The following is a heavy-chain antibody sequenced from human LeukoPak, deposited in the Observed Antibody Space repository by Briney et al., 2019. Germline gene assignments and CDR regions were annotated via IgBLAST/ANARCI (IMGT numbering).Heavy chain of an antibody. D-gene: IGHD3-10*01. Sequence: APVKVSCKASGYTFINYGISWVRQAPGQGLEWMGWISAYNGNRDYAQKFLGRVTMTTDTSTSRAYMELRSLRSDDTAVYYCARVLYGSGSSFLWGQGTLVTVSS. V-gene: IGHV1-18*01. CDR3: ARVLYGSGSSFL. J-gene: IGHJ4*02. CDR2: ISAYNGNR. CDR1: GYTFINYG.